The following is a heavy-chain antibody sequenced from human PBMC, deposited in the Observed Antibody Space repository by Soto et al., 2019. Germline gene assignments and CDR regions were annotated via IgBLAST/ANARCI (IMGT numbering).Heavy chain of an antibody. CDR1: GFTFSSYA. Sequence: PGGSLRLSCAASGFTFSSYAMSWVRQAPGKGLEWVSAISGSGGSTYYADSVKGRFTISRDNSKNTLYLQMNSLRAEDTAVYYCAKGDTSSGWSNAFDYWGQGTLVTVSS. V-gene: IGHV3-23*01. D-gene: IGHD6-19*01. J-gene: IGHJ4*02. CDR2: ISGSGGST. CDR3: AKGDTSSGWSNAFDY.